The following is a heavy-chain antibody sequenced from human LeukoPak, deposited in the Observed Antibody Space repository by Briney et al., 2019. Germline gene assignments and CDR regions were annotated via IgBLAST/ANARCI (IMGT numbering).Heavy chain of an antibody. CDR3: ARDPAYNWNPLETYFDY. D-gene: IGHD1-20*01. Sequence: PPQTLCPSSTLSIGSITVDSTGGGSASPEGRLECRVYIYYSGSTNYNPSLKSRVTISVDTSKNQFSLKLSSVTAADTAVYCCARDPAYNWNPLETYFDYWGQGTLVTVSS. J-gene: IGHJ4*02. V-gene: IGHV4-59*01. CDR1: IGSITVDST. CDR2: IYYSGST.